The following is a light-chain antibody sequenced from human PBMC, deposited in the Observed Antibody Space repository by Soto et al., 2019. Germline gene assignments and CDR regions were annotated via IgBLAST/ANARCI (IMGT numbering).Light chain of an antibody. J-gene: IGKJ5*01. CDR3: QQYNNWPRG. CDR1: QSVSSN. CDR2: GAS. V-gene: IGKV3-15*01. Sequence: EFVLTQSPGTLSLSPGGRLTLSCRASQSVSSNLAWYQQKPGQAPRLLIYGASTRATGIPARFSGSGSGTEFTLTISSLQSEDFAVYYCQQYNNWPRGFGQGTRLEIK.